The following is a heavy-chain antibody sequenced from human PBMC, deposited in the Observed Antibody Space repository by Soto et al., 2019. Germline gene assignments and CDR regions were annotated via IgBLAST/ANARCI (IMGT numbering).Heavy chain of an antibody. V-gene: IGHV3-13*01. Sequence: PGGSLRLSCAASGFTFSSYDMHWVRQGTGRGLAWVSGIGTDGDSYYAGSVKDRFTISRENGKNSLYLEMNDLRAGDTAVYYCVRGGYSSGWYYFDYWGQGILVTVSS. J-gene: IGHJ4*02. CDR2: IGTDGDS. D-gene: IGHD6-19*01. CDR1: GFTFSSYD. CDR3: VRGGYSSGWYYFDY.